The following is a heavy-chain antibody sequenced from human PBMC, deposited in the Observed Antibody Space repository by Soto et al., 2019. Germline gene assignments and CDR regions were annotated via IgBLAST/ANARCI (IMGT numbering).Heavy chain of an antibody. CDR1: GGTFSSYA. CDR3: ARGFSGDYIYDY. J-gene: IGHJ4*02. CDR2: IIPIFGTA. Sequence: QVQLVQSGAEVKKPGSSVKVSCKASGGTFSSYAISWVRQAPGQGLEWMGGIIPIFGTAKYAQKFQGRVXIXAXXSTSTASMELSSMRSEDTVVYYCARGFSGDYIYDYGGQGTLVTVSS. V-gene: IGHV1-69*12. D-gene: IGHD4-17*01.